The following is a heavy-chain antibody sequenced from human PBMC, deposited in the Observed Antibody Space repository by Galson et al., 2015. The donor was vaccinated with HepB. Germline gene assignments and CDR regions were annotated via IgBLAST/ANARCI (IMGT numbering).Heavy chain of an antibody. CDR3: ARVGYGGNSYFDY. D-gene: IGHD4-23*01. J-gene: IGHJ4*02. CDR2: INAGNGNT. Sequence: SVKVSCKASGYTFTSYAMHWVRQAPGQRLEWMGWINAGNGNTKYSQKFQGRVTITRDTSASTAYMELSSLRSEDTAVYYCARVGYGGNSYFDYWGQGTLVAVSS. CDR1: GYTFTSYA. V-gene: IGHV1-3*01.